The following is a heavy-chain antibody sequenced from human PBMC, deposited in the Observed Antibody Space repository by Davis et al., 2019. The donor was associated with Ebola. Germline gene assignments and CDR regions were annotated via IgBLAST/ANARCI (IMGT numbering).Heavy chain of an antibody. CDR3: TTPGGQDSGYDVFDI. D-gene: IGHD5-12*01. V-gene: IGHV1-46*03. CDR1: GYTFTNYY. J-gene: IGHJ3*02. Sequence: ASVKVSCKASGYTFTNYYMHWVRQAPGQGLEWLGIINPTGTNANYAQNFQGRVTVTRDTSTTTVYMDLSSLRSEDTALYYCTTPGGQDSGYDVFDIWGQGTMVTVSS. CDR2: INPTGTNA.